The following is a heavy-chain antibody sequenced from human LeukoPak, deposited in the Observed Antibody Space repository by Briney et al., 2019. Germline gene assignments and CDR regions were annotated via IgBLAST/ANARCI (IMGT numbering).Heavy chain of an antibody. CDR3: ARGQWLVPYWFDP. CDR2: MNPNSGNT. D-gene: IGHD6-19*01. Sequence: ASVKVSCKASGYTFTSYDINWVQQATGQGLERMGWMNPNSGNTGYAQKFQGRVTMTRNTSISTAYMELSSLRSEDTAVYYCARGQWLVPYWFDPWGQGTLVTVSS. J-gene: IGHJ5*02. CDR1: GYTFTSYD. V-gene: IGHV1-8*01.